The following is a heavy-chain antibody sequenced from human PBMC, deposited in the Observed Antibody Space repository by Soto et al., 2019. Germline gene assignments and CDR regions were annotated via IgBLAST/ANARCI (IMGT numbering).Heavy chain of an antibody. Sequence: QVQLVQSGAEVKKPGSSVKVSCKDSGGTFSSYAISWVRHAPGQELEWMVGIIPNFGTANYAHKFQGRVTITADESTTTAYMELSNLRSEDTAVYYCARGPLGSGYYRGWWLDPWGQGTMVTVSS. D-gene: IGHD3-3*01. V-gene: IGHV1-69*12. CDR2: IIPNFGTA. J-gene: IGHJ5*02. CDR3: ARGPLGSGYYRGWWLDP. CDR1: GGTFSSYA.